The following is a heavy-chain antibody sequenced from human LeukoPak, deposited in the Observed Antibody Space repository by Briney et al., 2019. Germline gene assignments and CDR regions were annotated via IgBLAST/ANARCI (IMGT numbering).Heavy chain of an antibody. CDR3: ARADSSGYYVGY. J-gene: IGHJ4*02. CDR1: GGSISSYY. D-gene: IGHD3-22*01. Sequence: SETLSLTCTVSGGSISSYYWSWIRQPPGKGLEWIGHIYYSGSTNYNPSLKSRVTISVDMSKNQFSLKLSSVTAADTAVYYCARADSSGYYVGYWGQGTLVTVSS. CDR2: IYYSGST. V-gene: IGHV4-59*01.